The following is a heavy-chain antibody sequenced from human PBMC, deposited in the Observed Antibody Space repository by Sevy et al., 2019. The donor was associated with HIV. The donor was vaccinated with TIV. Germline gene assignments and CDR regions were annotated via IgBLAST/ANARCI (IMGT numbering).Heavy chain of an antibody. CDR2: ISGSGCST. J-gene: IGHJ4*02. CDR1: GFTFSSYA. V-gene: IGHV3-23*01. CDR3: AKAYYYDSSGYYFSDY. D-gene: IGHD3-22*01. Sequence: GGSMRLSCAASGFTFSSYAMSWVRQAPGKGLEWVSAISGSGCSTYYADSVKGRFTMSRDNSKNTLYLQMNSLRAEDTAVYYCAKAYYYDSSGYYFSDYWGQGTLVTVSS.